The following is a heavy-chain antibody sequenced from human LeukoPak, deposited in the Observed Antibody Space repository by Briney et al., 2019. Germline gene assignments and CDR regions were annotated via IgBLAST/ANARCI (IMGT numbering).Heavy chain of an antibody. D-gene: IGHD2/OR15-2a*01. CDR2: INPSGGST. CDR1: GYTFTSYY. J-gene: IGHJ2*01. CDR3: ARGSPSYAQWHFDL. V-gene: IGHV1-46*01. Sequence: ASVKVSCKPSGYTFTSYYMHWVRQAPGQGLEWMGIINPSGGSTSYAQKFQGRVTITRDTSASTAYMELSSLRSEDTAVYYCARGSPSYAQWHFDLWGRGTLVTVSS.